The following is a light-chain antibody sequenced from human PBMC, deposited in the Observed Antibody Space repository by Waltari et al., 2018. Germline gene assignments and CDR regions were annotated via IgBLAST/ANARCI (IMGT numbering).Light chain of an antibody. J-gene: IGLJ1*01. V-gene: IGLV3-21*04. CDR3: QLWDSSTVHYV. CDR1: HVGSSS. Sequence: SYVLSQPPPVSVAPGETATITCGGDHVGSSSTNWYQQRPGQAPVLVIYYDDDRPTGIPERFSGSTSGNTATLTIKNVEAGDEADYYCQLWDSSTVHYVFGTGTKVNVL. CDR2: YDD.